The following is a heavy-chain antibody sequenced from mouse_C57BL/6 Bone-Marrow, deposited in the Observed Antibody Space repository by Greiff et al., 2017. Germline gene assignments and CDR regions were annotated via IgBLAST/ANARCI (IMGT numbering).Heavy chain of an antibody. Sequence: VKLMESGPGLVAPSQSLSITCTVSGFSLTSYGVHWVRQPPGKGLEWLVVIWSDGSTPYNSALKSRLSISKDNSKSQVFLKMNSLQTYDTAMYYCARHGGNYGFAYWGQGTLVTVSA. D-gene: IGHD1-1*02. CDR1: GFSLTSYG. CDR3: ARHGGNYGFAY. CDR2: IWSDGST. V-gene: IGHV2-6-1*01. J-gene: IGHJ3*01.